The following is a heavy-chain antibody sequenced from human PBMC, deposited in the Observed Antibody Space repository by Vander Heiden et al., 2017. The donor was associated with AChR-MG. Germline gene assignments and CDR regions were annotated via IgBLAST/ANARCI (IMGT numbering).Heavy chain of an antibody. D-gene: IGHD3-16*01. V-gene: IGHV3-23*01. CDR3: AKTVLYEFLWGRIYGREV. CDR1: GFTFNSYA. Sequence: EVQVLESGGDLVQPGESLRLSCAASGFTFNSYAMTWVRQAPGKGLEWVSGISGSGGSTYYADSVKGRFTVSRDNSKNMVFLQMNRLRAEDTAVYYCAKTVLYEFLWGRIYGREVWGQGTKGTVSS. CDR2: ISGSGGST. J-gene: IGHJ6*02.